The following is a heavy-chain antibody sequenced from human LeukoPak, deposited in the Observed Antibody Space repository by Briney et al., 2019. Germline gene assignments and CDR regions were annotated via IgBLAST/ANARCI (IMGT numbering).Heavy chain of an antibody. CDR2: MNPNSGNT. CDR1: GYTFTSCD. J-gene: IGHJ4*02. Sequence: ATVKVSCKASGYTFTSCDINWVRQAPGQGLEWMGWMNPNSGNTGYGQSFQGRITMTRDISIGTAYMELSNLTSEDTAIYYCTRGSSGRRDNWGQGTLVTVSA. D-gene: IGHD6-19*01. CDR3: TRGSSGRRDN. V-gene: IGHV1-8*01.